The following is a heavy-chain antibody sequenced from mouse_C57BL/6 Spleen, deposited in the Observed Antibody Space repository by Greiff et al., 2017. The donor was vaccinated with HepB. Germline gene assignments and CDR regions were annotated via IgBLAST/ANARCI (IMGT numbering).Heavy chain of an antibody. Sequence: QVQLKESGPELVKPGASVKISCKASGYAFSSSWMNWVKQRPGKGLEWIGRIYPGDGDTNYNGKFKGKATLTADKSSSTAYMQLSSLTSEDSAVYFCARDYALDAMDYWGQGTSVTVSS. J-gene: IGHJ4*01. CDR1: GYAFSSSW. CDR2: IYPGDGDT. V-gene: IGHV1-82*01. D-gene: IGHD2-4*01. CDR3: ARDYALDAMDY.